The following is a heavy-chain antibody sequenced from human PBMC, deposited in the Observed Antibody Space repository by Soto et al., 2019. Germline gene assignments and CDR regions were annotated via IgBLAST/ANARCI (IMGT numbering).Heavy chain of an antibody. CDR3: ARGIEGWYQGRYYYGMDV. CDR1: GGSIGSYY. D-gene: IGHD6-19*01. CDR2: FYHSGST. Sequence: PSETLSLTCSVSGGSIGSYYWSWIRQPPGKGLEWIGYFYHSGSTYYNPSLKSRVTISVDRSKNQFSLKLSSVTAADTAVYYCARGIEGWYQGRYYYGMDVWGQGTTVT. J-gene: IGHJ6*02. V-gene: IGHV4-59*12.